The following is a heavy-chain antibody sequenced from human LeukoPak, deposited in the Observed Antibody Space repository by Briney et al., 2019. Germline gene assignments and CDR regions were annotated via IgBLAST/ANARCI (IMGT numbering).Heavy chain of an antibody. CDR1: GGSFSGYY. D-gene: IGHD6-13*01. CDR2: INHSGST. CDR3: ARDSSSWYYFDY. J-gene: IGHJ4*02. V-gene: IGHV4-34*01. Sequence: SETLSLTCAVHGGSFSGYYWSWIRQPPGKGLEWIGEINHSGSTNYNPSLKSRVTISVDTSKNQFSLKLSSVTAADTAVYYCARDSSSWYYFDYWGQGTLVTVSS.